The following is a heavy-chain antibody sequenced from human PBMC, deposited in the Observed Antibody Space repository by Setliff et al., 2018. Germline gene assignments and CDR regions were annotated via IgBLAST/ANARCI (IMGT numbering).Heavy chain of an antibody. CDR2: VFYNGAA. V-gene: IGHV4-59*01. CDR1: GDSISDAS. CDR3: ARGGTYRYFDY. J-gene: IGHJ4*02. Sequence: PSETLSLTCTVSGDSISDASIMAWIRQPPGKGLEFIGYVFYNGAAKYDPSLKSRVTMSVDTSKTQFSLKLNSMTTADTAVYYCARGGTYRYFDYWGQGALVTVPS.